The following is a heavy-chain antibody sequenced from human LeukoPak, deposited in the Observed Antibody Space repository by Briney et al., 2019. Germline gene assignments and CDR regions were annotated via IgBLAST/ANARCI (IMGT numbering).Heavy chain of an antibody. V-gene: IGHV4-59*01. D-gene: IGHD3-22*01. CDR2: IYYSGST. CDR1: GGSISSYY. J-gene: IGHJ3*02. Sequence: PSETLSLTCTVSGGSISSYYWSWIRQPPGKGLEWIGYIYYSGSTNYNPSLKSRVTISVDTSKNQFSLKLSSVTAADTAVYYCARSFYYYDSSGYHDAFDIWGQGTMVTVSS. CDR3: ARSFYYYDSSGYHDAFDI.